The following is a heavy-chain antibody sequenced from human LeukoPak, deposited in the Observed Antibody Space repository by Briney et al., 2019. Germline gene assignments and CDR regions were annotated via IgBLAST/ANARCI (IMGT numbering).Heavy chain of an antibody. CDR3: TTDFSDKYSSSWYWDYYYYGMDV. Sequence: GGSLRLSCAASGFTFSNAWMSWVRQAPGKGLEWVGRIKSKTDGGTTDYAAPMKGRFTISRDDSKNTLYLQMNSLKTEDTAVYYCTTDFSDKYSSSWYWDYYYYGMDVWGQGTTVTVSS. J-gene: IGHJ6*02. CDR1: GFTFSNAW. V-gene: IGHV3-15*01. CDR2: IKSKTDGGTT. D-gene: IGHD6-13*01.